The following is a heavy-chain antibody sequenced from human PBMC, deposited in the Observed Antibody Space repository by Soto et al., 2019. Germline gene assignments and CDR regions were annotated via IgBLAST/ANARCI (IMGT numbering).Heavy chain of an antibody. CDR3: ASVETQRYYYGMDV. D-gene: IGHD2-15*01. CDR2: IIPIFGTA. V-gene: IGHV1-69*12. CDR1: GGTFSSYA. J-gene: IGHJ6*02. Sequence: QVQLVQSGAEVKKPGSSVKVSCKASGGTFSSYAISWVRQAPGQGLEWMGGIIPIFGTADYAQKFQGRVTMXAXEXSSTAYMELRSLRSEDTAVYYCASVETQRYYYGMDVWGQGTTVTVSS.